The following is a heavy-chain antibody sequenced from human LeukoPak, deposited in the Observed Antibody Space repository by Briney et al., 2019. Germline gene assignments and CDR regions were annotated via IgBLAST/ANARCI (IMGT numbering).Heavy chain of an antibody. CDR3: ARADCSASTCYLRRSWFDP. CDR2: ISPKRDFI. J-gene: IGHJ5*02. D-gene: IGHD3-9*01. Sequence: GGSLKLSCTASGFSFNSYDMTWVRQAPGKGLEWVSSISPKRDFIYYSESVRGRFTISRDNADNSLYLQMNSLRAEDTAVYYCARADCSASTCYLRRSWFDPWGQGTLVTVSS. V-gene: IGHV3-21*01. CDR1: GFSFNSYD.